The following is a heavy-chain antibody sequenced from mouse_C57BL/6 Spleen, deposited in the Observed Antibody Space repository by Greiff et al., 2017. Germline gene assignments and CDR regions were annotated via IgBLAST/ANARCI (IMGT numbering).Heavy chain of an antibody. V-gene: IGHV1-80*01. CDR2: IYPGDGDT. J-gene: IGHJ4*01. D-gene: IGHD2-4*01. CDR1: GYAFSSYW. CDR3: AQTGLPDYAMDY. Sequence: QVQLQQSGAELVKPGASVKISCKASGYAFSSYWMNWVKQRPGKGLEWIGQIYPGDGDTNYNGKFKGKATLTADKSSSTAYMQLSSLTSEDSAVYFWAQTGLPDYAMDYWGQGTSVTVSS.